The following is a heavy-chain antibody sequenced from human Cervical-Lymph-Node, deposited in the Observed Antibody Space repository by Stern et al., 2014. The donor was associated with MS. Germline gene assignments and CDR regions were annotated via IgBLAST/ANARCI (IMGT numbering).Heavy chain of an antibody. CDR1: GVTFNHHA. CDR2: IIPVFDTT. V-gene: IGHV1-69*01. J-gene: IGHJ5*02. CDR3: VRTTHLLLPSGS. Sequence: QVQLVQSGAEVKQPGSSVKVSCKASGVTFNHHAMNWVRQAPGQGLEWMGGIIPVFDTTNYAQKFQGRVTITADESTSTAYMELSSLRSEDTAVYFCVRTTHLLLPSGSWGQGTLITVSS. D-gene: IGHD1-26*01.